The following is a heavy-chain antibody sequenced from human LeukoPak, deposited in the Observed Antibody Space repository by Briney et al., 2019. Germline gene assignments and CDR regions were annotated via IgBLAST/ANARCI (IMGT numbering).Heavy chain of an antibody. CDR2: IWYDGSNK. CDR3: AKEYYDFWSGDKTSRWFDP. CDR1: GFTFSSYG. D-gene: IGHD3-3*01. V-gene: IGHV3-30*02. J-gene: IGHJ5*02. Sequence: PGGSLRLSCAASGFTFSSYGMHWVRQAPGKGLEWVAVIWYDGSNKYYADSVKGRFTISRDNSKNTLYLQMNSLRAEDTALYYCAKEYYDFWSGDKTSRWFDPWGQGTLVTVSS.